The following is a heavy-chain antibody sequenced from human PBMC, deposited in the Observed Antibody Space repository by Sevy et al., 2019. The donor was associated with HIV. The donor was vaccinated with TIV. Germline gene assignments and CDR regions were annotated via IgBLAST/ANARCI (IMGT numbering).Heavy chain of an antibody. V-gene: IGHV3-21*06. D-gene: IGHD3-22*01. CDR2: ISSASSYR. Sequence: GGSLRLSCAASGFTFRDYSMSWVRQAPGQGLEWVSSISSASSYRKYGDSVKGRFTISRDNAKNLLYLDLNSLRVEDTAVYYCTRVDYYDTSASQYWGQGTLVTVSS. J-gene: IGHJ4*02. CDR3: TRVDYYDTSASQY. CDR1: GFTFRDYS.